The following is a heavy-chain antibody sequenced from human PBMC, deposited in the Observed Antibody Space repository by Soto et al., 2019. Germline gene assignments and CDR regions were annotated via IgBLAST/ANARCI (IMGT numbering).Heavy chain of an antibody. D-gene: IGHD5-12*01. Sequence: PGESLKISCKGSGYSFTSYWIGWVRQMPGKGLEWMGIIYPGDSDTRYSPSFQGQVTISADKSISTAYLQWGSLKASDTAMYYCARYQGSGDGYNWRPDAFDIWGQGTMVTVSS. CDR3: ARYQGSGDGYNWRPDAFDI. V-gene: IGHV5-51*01. CDR2: IYPGDSDT. CDR1: GYSFTSYW. J-gene: IGHJ3*02.